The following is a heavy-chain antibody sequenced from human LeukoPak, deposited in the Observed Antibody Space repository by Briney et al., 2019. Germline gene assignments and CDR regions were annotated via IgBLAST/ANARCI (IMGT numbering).Heavy chain of an antibody. CDR3: ARQYIGAYDI. V-gene: IGHV3-21*01. Sequence: GGSLRLSGAASGLTFSSYSMNWVRQAPGKGLEWVSSITSSSSFVNYADSVKGRFTISRDNAKNSLYLQMNSLRAEDTAVYYCARQYIGAYDIWGQGTMVTVSS. CDR1: GLTFSSYS. J-gene: IGHJ3*02. CDR2: ITSSSSFV. D-gene: IGHD5-12*01.